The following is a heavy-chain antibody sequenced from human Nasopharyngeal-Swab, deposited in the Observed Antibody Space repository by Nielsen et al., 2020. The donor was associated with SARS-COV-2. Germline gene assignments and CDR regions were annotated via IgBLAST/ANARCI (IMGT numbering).Heavy chain of an antibody. CDR3: ARAAPYYYDSSGYYPFDY. Sequence: GESLKTSCAASGFTFSSYAMSWVRPAPGKGLEWGSAISGSGGSTYYADSVKGRFTISRDNAKNSLYLQMNSLRAEETAVYYCARAAPYYYDSSGYYPFDYWGQGTLVTVSS. V-gene: IGHV3-23*01. CDR2: ISGSGGST. J-gene: IGHJ4*02. CDR1: GFTFSSYA. D-gene: IGHD3-22*01.